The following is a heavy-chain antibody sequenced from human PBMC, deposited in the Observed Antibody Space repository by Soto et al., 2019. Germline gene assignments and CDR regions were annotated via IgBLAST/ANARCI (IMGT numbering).Heavy chain of an antibody. D-gene: IGHD3-3*01. V-gene: IGHV3-30-3*01. Sequence: QVQLVESGGGSVQPGRSLSPSCAASGFTFSSYAMHWVRQAPGKGLEWVSLISYEGSNKDYADSVKGRFTISRDNSKNTLYLQMNGLRPEDTAVYYCARGDFWSGYYTIAYWGQGTLVTVA. J-gene: IGHJ4*02. CDR2: ISYEGSNK. CDR3: ARGDFWSGYYTIAY. CDR1: GFTFSSYA.